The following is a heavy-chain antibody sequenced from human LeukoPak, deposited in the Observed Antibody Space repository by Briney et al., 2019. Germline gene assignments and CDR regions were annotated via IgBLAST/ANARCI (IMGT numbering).Heavy chain of an antibody. CDR3: TRGQPGGFDI. D-gene: IGHD3-10*01. CDR1: GFTFSIYD. CDR2: IGAAGDT. Sequence: GGSLRLSCAACGFTFSIYDMHWVRQIKGKGLEWVSRIGAAGDTNYPGSVKGRFTISRENAKKSLYLQMNSLRAGDTAMYFCTRGQPGGFDIWGQGTMVTVSS. J-gene: IGHJ3*02. V-gene: IGHV3-13*01.